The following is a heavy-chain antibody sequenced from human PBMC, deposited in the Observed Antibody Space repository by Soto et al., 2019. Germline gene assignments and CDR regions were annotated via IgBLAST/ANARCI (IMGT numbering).Heavy chain of an antibody. CDR1: GGSFSAYY. Sequence: QVQLQQWGAGLLKPSETLSLTCAVYGGSFSAYYWSWIRQPPGKGLEWIGEINHSGSTKYNPSLKSRVTISVDTSKNQSYLKLSAVTAADTAVYYCASQGPDAAIFDSWGQGTLVTFSS. V-gene: IGHV4-34*01. CDR2: INHSGST. CDR3: ASQGPDAAIFDS. J-gene: IGHJ4*02. D-gene: IGHD2-2*02.